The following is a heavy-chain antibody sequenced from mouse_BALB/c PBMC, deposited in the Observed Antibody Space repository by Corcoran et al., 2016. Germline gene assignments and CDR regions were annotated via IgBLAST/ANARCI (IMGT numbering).Heavy chain of an antibody. CDR3: ARSDAGTGFDY. V-gene: IGHV1-26*01. CDR1: GYSFTGYY. D-gene: IGHD4-1*01. Sequence: EVQLQQSGPELVKPGASVKLSCKASGYSFTGYYMHWVKQSHVKSLEWIGRITPYNGATSYNQNFKDKASLTVDKSSSTAYMELHSLTSEDSAVYYCARSDAGTGFDYWGQGTTLTVSS. J-gene: IGHJ2*01. CDR2: ITPYNGAT.